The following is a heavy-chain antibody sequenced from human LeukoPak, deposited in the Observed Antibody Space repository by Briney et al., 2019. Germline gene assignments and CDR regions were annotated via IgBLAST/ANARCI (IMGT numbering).Heavy chain of an antibody. Sequence: SETLSLTCTVCGGSISSSSYYWGWIRQPPGKGLEWIGSIYYSGSTYYNPSLKSRVTISVGTSKNQFSLKLSSVTAADTAVYYCARQYGDPSYFDYWGQGTLVTVSS. D-gene: IGHD4-17*01. CDR1: GGSISSSSYY. CDR3: ARQYGDPSYFDY. CDR2: IYYSGST. J-gene: IGHJ4*02. V-gene: IGHV4-39*01.